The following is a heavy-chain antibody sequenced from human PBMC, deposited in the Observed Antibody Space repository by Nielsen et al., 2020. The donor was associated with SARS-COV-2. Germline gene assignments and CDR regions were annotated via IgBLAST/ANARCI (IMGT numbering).Heavy chain of an antibody. V-gene: IGHV4-4*02. CDR3: ARGDLVVVPSPLLGLGPIFYYFCLDV. J-gene: IGHJ6*03. CDR2: VSHSGST. D-gene: IGHD2-2*02. Sequence: SATLSLTCAVSGDSVSSHDWWTWVRQSPGKGLEWIGEVSHSGSTNYNPSLKSRVTLSMDKSKNQFSLRLTSVSAADTAVYFCARGDLVVVPSPLLGLGPIFYYFCLDVWGKGTTVIVSS. CDR1: GDSVSSHDW.